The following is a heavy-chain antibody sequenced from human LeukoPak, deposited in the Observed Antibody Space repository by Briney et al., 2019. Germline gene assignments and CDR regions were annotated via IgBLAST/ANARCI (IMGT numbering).Heavy chain of an antibody. V-gene: IGHV3-15*01. CDR2: IKSKTDGGTT. D-gene: IGHD2-2*01. CDR1: GFTFSSYA. J-gene: IGHJ3*02. Sequence: GGSLRLSCAASGFTFSSYAMHWVRQAPGKGLEWVGRIKSKTDGGTTDYAAPVKGRFTISRDDSKNTLYLQMNSLKTEDTAVYYCTTDPPVPADDAFDIWGQGTMVTVSS. CDR3: TTDPPVPADDAFDI.